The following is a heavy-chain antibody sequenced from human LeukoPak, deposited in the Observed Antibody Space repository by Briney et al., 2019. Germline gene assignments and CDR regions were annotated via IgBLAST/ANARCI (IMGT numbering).Heavy chain of an antibody. CDR2: IYPGDSDT. CDR1: GYSFTSYW. D-gene: IGHD3-22*01. CDR3: ARGPDYYDSSGYPYYFDY. J-gene: IGHJ4*02. V-gene: IGHV5-51*01. Sequence: GESPKISCKGSGYSFTSYWIGWVRQMPGKGLEWMGIIYPGDSDTRYSPSFQGQVTISADKSISTAYLQWSSLKASDTAMYYCARGPDYYDSSGYPYYFDYWGQGTLVTVSS.